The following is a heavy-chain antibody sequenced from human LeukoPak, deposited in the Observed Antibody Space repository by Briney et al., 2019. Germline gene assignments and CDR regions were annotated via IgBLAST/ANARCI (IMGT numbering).Heavy chain of an antibody. J-gene: IGHJ5*02. CDR3: ASEAFCAGGRCYLQRVSS. V-gene: IGHV1-2*02. CDR1: GYTFTAYY. Sequence: ASVNVSCTASGYTFTAYYIHWVRQAPGQGLEWMGWIDANSGDTKYAQKFQGRITISRDTSIGTAYLELSSLISDDTAVYYCASEAFCAGGRCYLQRVSSWGPGTLVTVSS. CDR2: IDANSGDT. D-gene: IGHD2-15*01.